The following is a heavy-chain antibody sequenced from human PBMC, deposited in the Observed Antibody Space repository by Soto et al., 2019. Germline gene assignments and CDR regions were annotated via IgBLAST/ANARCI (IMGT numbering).Heavy chain of an antibody. V-gene: IGHV1-18*01. D-gene: IGHD3-16*01. J-gene: IGHJ4*02. Sequence: QVQLVQSGPEVKKPGASVKVSCKASGYSFTPYGIAWVRQAPGQGLEWMGWISTHNGNTKYEQKVQDRVTMTTDTSTTTAYMELRSLRSDDTAMYYCARTLGSLGFDYWGQGTLVAVSS. CDR2: ISTHNGNT. CDR1: GYSFTPYG. CDR3: ARTLGSLGFDY.